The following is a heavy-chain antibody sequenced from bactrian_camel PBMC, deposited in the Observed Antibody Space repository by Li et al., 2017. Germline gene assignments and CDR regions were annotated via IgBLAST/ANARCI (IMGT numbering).Heavy chain of an antibody. CDR3: AAAAETWYGQPVFGY. CDR1: GYGYNRDC. J-gene: IGHJ6*01. CDR2: YIGNRT. D-gene: IGHD6*01. Sequence: HVQLVESGGGLVQPGGSLKLSCAASGYGYNRDCMGWFRQAPGKGRETVARYIGNRTSYAESVKGRFTISRDNAKNTVHLQMNSLKSEDTALYYCAAAAETWYGQPVFGYWGQGTQVTVS. V-gene: IGHV3S1*01.